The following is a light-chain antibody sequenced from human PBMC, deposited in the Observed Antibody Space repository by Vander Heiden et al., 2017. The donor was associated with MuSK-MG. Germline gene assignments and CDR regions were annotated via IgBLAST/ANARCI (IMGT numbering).Light chain of an antibody. CDR2: DTS. CDR3: QQSYIIPIT. Sequence: ESEVDQAPAALSAFVGDRVTITCRASQSIPRYLTWYQQKPGKAPKVLIYDTSSLERGVPSRFSVSGSGTDFSLTISRLQPEDFATYYCQQSYIIPITFGQGTRLEVK. V-gene: IGKV1-39*01. CDR1: QSIPRY. J-gene: IGKJ5*01.